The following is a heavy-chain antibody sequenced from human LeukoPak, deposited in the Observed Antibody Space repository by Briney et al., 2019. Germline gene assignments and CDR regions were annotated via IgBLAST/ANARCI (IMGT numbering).Heavy chain of an antibody. J-gene: IGHJ4*02. D-gene: IGHD4-17*01. Sequence: TPSETLSPTCTVSGGSISSYYWSWIRQPPGKGLEWIGYIYYSGSTNYNPSLKSRVTISVDTSKNQFSLKLSSVTAADTAVYYCARQKDYGDYPELLDYWGQGTLVTVSS. CDR3: ARQKDYGDYPELLDY. CDR2: IYYSGST. V-gene: IGHV4-59*08. CDR1: GGSISSYY.